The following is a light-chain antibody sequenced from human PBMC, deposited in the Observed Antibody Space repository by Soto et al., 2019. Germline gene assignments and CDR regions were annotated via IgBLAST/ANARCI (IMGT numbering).Light chain of an antibody. J-gene: IGKJ4*01. Sequence: IQLTQSPSSLSASVGDRVTITCRASQGISSYLAWYQQKPGKAPKLLIYAASTLQSRVPSSFSGSGSGTVFTLTISSLKPEDFPTYYCQQLNIYPLTFGGGTKVDIK. CDR2: AAS. CDR3: QQLNIYPLT. V-gene: IGKV1-9*01. CDR1: QGISSY.